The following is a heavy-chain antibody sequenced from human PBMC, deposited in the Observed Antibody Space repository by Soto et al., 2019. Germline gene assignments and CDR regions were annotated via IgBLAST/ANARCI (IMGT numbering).Heavy chain of an antibody. D-gene: IGHD6-13*01. CDR1: GGSISSSSYY. CDR3: ARHSSARYSSSWRRLNWFDP. V-gene: IGHV4-39*01. CDR2: IYYSGST. Sequence: QLQLQESGPGLVKPSETLSLTCTVSGGSISSSSYYWGWIRQPPGKGLEWIGSIYYSGSTYYNPSLKSRVTISVDTSKNQFSLKLSSVTAADTAVYYCARHSSARYSSSWRRLNWFDPWGQGTLVTVSS. J-gene: IGHJ5*02.